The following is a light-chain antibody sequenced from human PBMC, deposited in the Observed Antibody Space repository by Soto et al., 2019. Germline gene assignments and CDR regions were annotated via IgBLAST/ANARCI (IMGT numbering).Light chain of an antibody. CDR1: QSVSSSY. Sequence: EILLTQSPGTLSLSPGERATLSCRAIQSVSSSYLAWYQQKPGQAPRLLIYGVSSRATGIPDRFSGSGSGTDFNLTISRLEPEDFAVFYCQQYGSSLPWTFGQGTKVDI. J-gene: IGKJ1*01. V-gene: IGKV3-20*01. CDR2: GVS. CDR3: QQYGSSLPWT.